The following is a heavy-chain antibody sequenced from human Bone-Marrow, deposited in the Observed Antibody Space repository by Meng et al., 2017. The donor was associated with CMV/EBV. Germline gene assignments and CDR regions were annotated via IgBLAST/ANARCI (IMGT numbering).Heavy chain of an antibody. CDR1: GFTFSSYA. J-gene: IGHJ4*02. Sequence: GESLKISCAASGFTFSSYAMSWVRQAPGKGLEWVSLISGRGDNIYYADAVKGRFTISRDNSKNTLYLQINSLRAEDTAVYYCAKGLPHSGWTPFDYWGQGTLVTVSS. CDR3: AKGLPHSGWTPFDY. CDR2: ISGRGDNI. D-gene: IGHD6-19*01. V-gene: IGHV3-23*01.